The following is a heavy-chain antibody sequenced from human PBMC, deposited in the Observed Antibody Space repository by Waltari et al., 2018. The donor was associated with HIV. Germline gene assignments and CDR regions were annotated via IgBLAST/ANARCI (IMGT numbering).Heavy chain of an antibody. D-gene: IGHD2-8*01. J-gene: IGHJ6*02. V-gene: IGHV1-8*01. CDR1: GYTFTSYD. Sequence: QVQLVQSGAEVKKPGASVKVSCKASGYTFTSYDINWVRQATGQGLEWMGWMNPNSGNTGYGQKFQGRVTMTRNTSISTAYMELSSLRSEDTAVYYCVVMVYADGYYGMDVWGQGTTVTVSS. CDR3: VVMVYADGYYGMDV. CDR2: MNPNSGNT.